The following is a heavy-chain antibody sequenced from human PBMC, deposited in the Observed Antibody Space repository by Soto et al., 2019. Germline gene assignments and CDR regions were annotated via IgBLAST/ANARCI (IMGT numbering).Heavy chain of an antibody. CDR1: GYTFTSYG. J-gene: IGHJ6*02. CDR2: ISAYNGNT. Sequence: ASVKVSCKASGYTFTSYGISWVRQAPGQGLEWMGWISAYNGNTNYAQKLQGRVTMTTDTSTSTAYMEPRSLRSDDTAVYYCVRPSSTPWNYFYYGMDVWGQGTTVTVSS. D-gene: IGHD6-13*01. CDR3: VRPSSTPWNYFYYGMDV. V-gene: IGHV1-18*01.